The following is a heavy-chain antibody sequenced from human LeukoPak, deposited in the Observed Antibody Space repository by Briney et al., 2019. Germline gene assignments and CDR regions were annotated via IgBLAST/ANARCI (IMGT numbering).Heavy chain of an antibody. CDR3: TRGRGEYQLPRRFDP. Sequence: ASVKVSCKASGYAFTSYAMHWVRQAPGQRLEWMGWINAGNGNTKYSQKFQGRVTITRDTSASTAYMELSSLRSEDTAVYYCTRGRGEYQLPRRFDPWGQGTLVTVSS. CDR1: GYAFTSYA. J-gene: IGHJ5*02. D-gene: IGHD2-2*01. CDR2: INAGNGNT. V-gene: IGHV1-3*01.